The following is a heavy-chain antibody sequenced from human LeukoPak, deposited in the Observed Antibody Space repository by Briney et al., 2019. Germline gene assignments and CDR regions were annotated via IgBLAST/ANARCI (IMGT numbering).Heavy chain of an antibody. CDR2: MNPNSGNT. CDR3: ARAAPRSIFGVVIARHFDY. Sequence: ASVKVSCKASGYTFTGYDINWVRQATGQGLEWMGWMNPNSGNTGYAQKFQGRVTMTRNTSISTAYMELSSLRSEDTAVYYCARAAPRSIFGVVIARHFDYWGQGTLVTVSS. J-gene: IGHJ4*02. V-gene: IGHV1-8*01. D-gene: IGHD3-3*01. CDR1: GYTFTGYD.